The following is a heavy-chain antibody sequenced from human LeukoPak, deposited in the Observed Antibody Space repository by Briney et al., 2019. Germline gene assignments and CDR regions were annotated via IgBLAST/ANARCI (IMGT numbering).Heavy chain of an antibody. CDR3: ARDRYFDWFDAFDI. CDR2: ISSSSSYI. CDR1: GFTFSGYS. J-gene: IGHJ3*02. D-gene: IGHD3-9*01. V-gene: IGHV3-21*01. Sequence: GGSLRLSCAASGFTFSGYSMNWVRQAPGKGLEWVSSISSSSSYIYYADSVKGRFTISRDNAKNSLYLQMNSLRAEDTAVYYCARDRYFDWFDAFDIWGQGTMVTVSS.